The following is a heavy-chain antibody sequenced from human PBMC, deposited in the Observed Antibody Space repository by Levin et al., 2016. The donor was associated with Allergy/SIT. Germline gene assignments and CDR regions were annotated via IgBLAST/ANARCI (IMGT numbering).Heavy chain of an antibody. J-gene: IGHJ2*01. CDR2: ISGSGDVT. CDR1: GFSFSSYA. CDR3: AKDFVAAVDATGFWFFDL. Sequence: GESLKISCAASGFSFSSYAMSWVRQAPGKRLEWLSGISGSGDVTHSADSVRGRFTISRDNSKNTMSLQMNSLTAEDTAIYYCAKDFVAAVDATGFWFFDLWGRGTLVVVSS. D-gene: IGHD6-19*01. V-gene: IGHV3-23*01.